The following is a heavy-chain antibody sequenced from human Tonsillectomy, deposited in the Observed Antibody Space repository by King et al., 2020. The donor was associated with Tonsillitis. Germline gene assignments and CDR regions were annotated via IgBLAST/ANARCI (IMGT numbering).Heavy chain of an antibody. CDR2: ITWNNDTL. J-gene: IGHJ4*02. Sequence: VQLVESGGDLVQPGRSLRLSCAASGFTFDDYAMHWVRQVPGKGLEWVAGITWNNDTLGYADSVKGRFTISRDNAKNSLYLQMNNLRANDTALYYCAKDNHNGSLWYFAYWGQGTLVTVSS. CDR1: GFTFDDYA. CDR3: AKDNHNGSLWYFAY. V-gene: IGHV3-9*01. D-gene: IGHD2-21*01.